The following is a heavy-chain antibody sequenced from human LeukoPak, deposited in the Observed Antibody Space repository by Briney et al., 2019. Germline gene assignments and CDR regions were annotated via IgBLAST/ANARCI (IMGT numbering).Heavy chain of an antibody. D-gene: IGHD3-10*01. J-gene: IGHJ4*02. CDR2: IIPIFGTA. CDR3: ATHTPKGGFRSGSYYNDLFDY. CDR1: GGTFSSYA. Sequence: ASVKVSCKDSGGTFSSYAISWVRQAPGQGLEWMGGIIPIFGTANYAQKFQGRVTITADESTSTAYMELSSLRSEDTAVYYCATHTPKGGFRSGSYYNDLFDYWGQGTLVTVSS. V-gene: IGHV1-69*13.